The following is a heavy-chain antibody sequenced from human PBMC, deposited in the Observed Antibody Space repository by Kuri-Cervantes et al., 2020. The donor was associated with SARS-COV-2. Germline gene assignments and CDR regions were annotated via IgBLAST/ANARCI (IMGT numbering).Heavy chain of an antibody. Sequence: GESLKISCAASGFSFSSYGMSWVRQAPGKGLEWVANIKQDGSEKYYVDSVKGRFTISRDNSKNTLYLQMNSLRAEDTAVYYCARDKDDGSGDGFDYWGQGTLVTVSS. V-gene: IGHV3-7*01. CDR2: IKQDGSEK. D-gene: IGHD3-10*01. J-gene: IGHJ4*02. CDR3: ARDKDDGSGDGFDY. CDR1: GFSFSSYG.